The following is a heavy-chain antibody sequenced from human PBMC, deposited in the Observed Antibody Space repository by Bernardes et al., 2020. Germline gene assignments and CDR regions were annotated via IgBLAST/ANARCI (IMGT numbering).Heavy chain of an antibody. V-gene: IGHV3-23*01. Sequence: GGSLRLSCAASGFTFSSYAMSWVRQAPGKGLEWVSAISGSGGSTYYADSVKGRFTISRDNSKNTLYLQMNSLRAEDTAVYYCAKDHAGRNYDYIWGSYRYTEYYFDYWGQGTLVTVSS. D-gene: IGHD3-16*02. CDR2: ISGSGGST. CDR1: GFTFSSYA. CDR3: AKDHAGRNYDYIWGSYRYTEYYFDY. J-gene: IGHJ4*02.